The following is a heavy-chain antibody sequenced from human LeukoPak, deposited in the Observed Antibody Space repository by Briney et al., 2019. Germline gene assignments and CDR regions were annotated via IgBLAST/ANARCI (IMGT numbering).Heavy chain of an antibody. J-gene: IGHJ4*02. CDR2: INHSGST. CDR3: ARHGRPRRYFDY. Sequence: SETLSLTCAVYGGSFSGYYWSWIRQPPGKGLEWIGEINHSGSTNYNPSLKSRVTISVGTSKNQFSLKLSSVTAADTAVYYCARHGRPRRYFDYWGQGTLVTVSS. CDR1: GGSFSGYY. D-gene: IGHD5-24*01. V-gene: IGHV4-34*01.